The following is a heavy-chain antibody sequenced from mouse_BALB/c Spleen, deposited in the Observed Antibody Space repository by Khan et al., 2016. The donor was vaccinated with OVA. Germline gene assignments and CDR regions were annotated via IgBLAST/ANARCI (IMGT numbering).Heavy chain of an antibody. Sequence: EVELVESGGGLVQPGGSLKLSCAASGFTFSSYGMSWVRQTPDKRLELVATINNNGGITDYPASVKGRFTISRDNAKNTLYLQMSSLKSEDTAIYYCARAGYYRYDRPLGYWGQGTSVTVSS. J-gene: IGHJ4*01. V-gene: IGHV5-6-3*01. CDR1: GFTFSSYG. CDR3: ARAGYYRYDRPLGY. D-gene: IGHD2-14*01. CDR2: INNNGGIT.